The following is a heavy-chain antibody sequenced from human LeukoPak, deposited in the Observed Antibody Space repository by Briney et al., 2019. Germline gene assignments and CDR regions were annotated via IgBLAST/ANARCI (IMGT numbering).Heavy chain of an antibody. D-gene: IGHD2-15*01. V-gene: IGHV3-30*03. Sequence: GGSLRLSCAASGFTFSNYGMHWVRQAPGKGLEWVALISYDGSNKYYADSVKGRFSISRGNSKNTLYLQMNSLRAEDTAVYYCAIMVVAAPFDYWGQGTLVTVSS. CDR1: GFTFSNYG. CDR2: ISYDGSNK. J-gene: IGHJ4*02. CDR3: AIMVVAAPFDY.